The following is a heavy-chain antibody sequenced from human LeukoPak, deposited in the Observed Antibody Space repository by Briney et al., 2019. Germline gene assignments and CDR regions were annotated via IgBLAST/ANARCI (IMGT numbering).Heavy chain of an antibody. CDR1: GGSFSGYY. CDR3: ARARGSYGLAELDY. J-gene: IGHJ4*02. Sequence: SSETLSLTCAVYGGSFSGYYWSWIRQPPGKGLEWIGEINHSGSTNYNPSLKSRVTISVDTSKNQFSLKLSSVTAADTAVYYCARARGSYGLAELDYWGQGTLVTVSS. CDR2: INHSGST. V-gene: IGHV4-34*01. D-gene: IGHD1-26*01.